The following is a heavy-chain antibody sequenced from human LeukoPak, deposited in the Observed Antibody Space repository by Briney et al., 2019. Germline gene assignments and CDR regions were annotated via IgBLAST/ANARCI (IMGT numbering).Heavy chain of an antibody. J-gene: IGHJ5*02. CDR1: GDSISGYY. Sequence: SETLSLTCTVSGDSISGYYWSWIRQPPGKGLEWIGEINHSGSTNYNPSLKSRVTISVDTSKNQFSMKLSSVTAADTAVYYCARGTRTFDPWGQGTLVTVSS. V-gene: IGHV4-34*01. D-gene: IGHD2-2*01. CDR3: ARGTRTFDP. CDR2: INHSGST.